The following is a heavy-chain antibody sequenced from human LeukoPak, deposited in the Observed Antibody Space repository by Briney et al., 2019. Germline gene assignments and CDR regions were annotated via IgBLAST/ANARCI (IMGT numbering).Heavy chain of an antibody. Sequence: GGSLRLSCAASGFIFSNYAMSWVRQAPGKGLEWVSAISGSGGSTYYADSVRGRFTISGDTSKTTLYLQMNGLRAEDTAVYYCAKECDYSPGHKFDLWGRGTLVTVSS. CDR2: ISGSGGST. V-gene: IGHV3-23*01. D-gene: IGHD3-10*01. CDR3: AKECDYSPGHKFDL. CDR1: GFIFSNYA. J-gene: IGHJ5*02.